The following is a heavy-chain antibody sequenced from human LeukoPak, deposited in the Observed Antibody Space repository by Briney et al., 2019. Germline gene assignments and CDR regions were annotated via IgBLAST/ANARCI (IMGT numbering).Heavy chain of an antibody. Sequence: ASVKVSCKASGYTFTGYYMHWVRQAPGQGLEWMGRINPNSGGTNYAQKFQGRVTMTRDTSISTAYMGLSRLRSDDTAVYYCARPTASQHDAFDIWGQGTMVTVSS. V-gene: IGHV1-2*06. CDR2: INPNSGGT. CDR3: ARPTASQHDAFDI. D-gene: IGHD6-13*01. CDR1: GYTFTGYY. J-gene: IGHJ3*02.